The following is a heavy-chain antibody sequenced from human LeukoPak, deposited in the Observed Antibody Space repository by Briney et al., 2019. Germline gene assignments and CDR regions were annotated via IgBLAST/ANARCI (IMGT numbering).Heavy chain of an antibody. Sequence: GGSLRLSCAGSGFTFSSYSMSWVRQAPGKGLEWISYISISASTIDYADSVKGRFTISRDNAKNSLYLQMNSLRAEDTAVYYCAELGITMIGGVWGKGTTVTISS. CDR2: ISISASTI. CDR1: GFTFSSYS. V-gene: IGHV3-48*04. D-gene: IGHD3-10*02. CDR3: AELGITMIGGV. J-gene: IGHJ6*04.